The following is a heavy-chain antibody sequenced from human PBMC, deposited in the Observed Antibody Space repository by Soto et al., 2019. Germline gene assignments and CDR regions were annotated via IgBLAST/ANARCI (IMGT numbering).Heavy chain of an antibody. J-gene: IGHJ3*02. CDR2: IDPSDSYT. Sequence: GESLKISCKGSGYSFTSFWISWVRQMPGKGLEWMGRIDPSDSYTNYSPSFQGHVTISADKSISTAYLLWSSLKASDTAMYYCARHYFPSGVGYRSRAGNDVFDIWGQGTMVTVSS. V-gene: IGHV5-10-1*01. CDR1: GYSFTSFW. D-gene: IGHD6-13*01. CDR3: ARHYFPSGVGYRSRAGNDVFDI.